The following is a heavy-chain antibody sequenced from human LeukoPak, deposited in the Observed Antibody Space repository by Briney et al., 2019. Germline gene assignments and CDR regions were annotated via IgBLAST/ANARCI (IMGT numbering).Heavy chain of an antibody. Sequence: GGSLRLSSEASGFTFSSISMNWVRQAPGKGLEWVSSISPDGETTYHADSVKGRFTTSRDNAKSSLYLQMNSLRAEDTALYYCTRDLPVPSLVRGIIIYGLIDYWGQGTLDTVSS. V-gene: IGHV3-21*06. CDR2: ISPDGETT. J-gene: IGHJ4*02. D-gene: IGHD3-10*01. CDR1: GFTFSSIS. CDR3: TRDLPVPSLVRGIIIYGLIDY.